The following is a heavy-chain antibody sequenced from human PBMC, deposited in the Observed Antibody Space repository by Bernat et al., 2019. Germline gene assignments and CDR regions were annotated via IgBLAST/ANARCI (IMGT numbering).Heavy chain of an antibody. D-gene: IGHD3-3*01. CDR1: GFTVSSNY. V-gene: IGHV3-66*04. CDR3: ARQDDFWSGFVV. Sequence: EVQLVESGGNLVQPGGSLRLSCAASGFTVSSNYMSWVRQAPGKGLEWVSTIYSDGSTYYADSVKGRFVSSRDNSKNTLFLHMSRLRADDMALYYCARQDDFWSGFVVWSQGTLVTVSS. CDR2: IYSDGST. J-gene: IGHJ5*02.